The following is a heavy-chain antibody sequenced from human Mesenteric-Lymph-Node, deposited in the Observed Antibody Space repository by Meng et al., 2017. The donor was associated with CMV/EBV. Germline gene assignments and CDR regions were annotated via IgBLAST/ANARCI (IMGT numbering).Heavy chain of an antibody. CDR3: AKSRSSTPGIVDD. CDR2: IYGTGIT. D-gene: IGHD2/OR15-2a*01. Sequence: QVPLPESGPGLAKPSGTLSLTCIVSVVSVTSGAYHWSWIRQSPGKGLEWIGYIYGTGITIYNPSLKSRVTILLETSKNQFSLKLNSVTTADTAVYYCAKSRSSTPGIVDDWGQGTLVTVSS. CDR1: VVSVTSGAYH. V-gene: IGHV4-61*08. J-gene: IGHJ4*02.